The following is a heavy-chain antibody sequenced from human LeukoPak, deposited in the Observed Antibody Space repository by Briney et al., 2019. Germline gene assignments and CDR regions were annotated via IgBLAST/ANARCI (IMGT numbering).Heavy chain of an antibody. CDR3: ARAYSRSSLYFDY. Sequence: GGSLRLSCAPSGFTFSNYGMNWVRQAPGKGLEWVSSISSSSTYIYYADAVKGRFTISRDNAKNSLYLQMNSLRAEDTAVYYCARAYSRSSLYFDYRGQGTLVTVSS. CDR2: ISSSSTYI. V-gene: IGHV3-21*01. CDR1: GFTFSNYG. J-gene: IGHJ4*02. D-gene: IGHD6-6*01.